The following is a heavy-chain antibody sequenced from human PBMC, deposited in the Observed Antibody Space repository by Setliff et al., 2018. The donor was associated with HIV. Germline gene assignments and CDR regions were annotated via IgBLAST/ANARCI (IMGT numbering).Heavy chain of an antibody. CDR2: INPNSGGT. D-gene: IGHD3-3*01. V-gene: IGHV1-2*02. CDR1: GYTFTGYY. Sequence: ASVKVSCKASGYTFTGYYMHWVRQAPGQGLEWMGWINPNSGGTDYAQKFQGRVTMTRDTSISTAYMELSRLRSDDTAVDYCARDGKTYYNFWSGHDYWGQGTLVTVSS. CDR3: ARDGKTYYNFWSGHDY. J-gene: IGHJ4*02.